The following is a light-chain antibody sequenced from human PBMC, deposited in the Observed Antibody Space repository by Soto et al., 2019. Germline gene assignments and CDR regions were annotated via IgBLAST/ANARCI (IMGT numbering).Light chain of an antibody. V-gene: IGKV1-39*01. J-gene: IGKJ5*01. CDR1: QSVSTY. CDR3: QQSYSTPIT. CDR2: AAS. Sequence: DVQMTQYPSSLSASVGERVTITCRASQSVSTYLNWYQQKPGQAPKLLIYAASTLQSGVPSRFSGSGSGTDFTLTISSLQPEDFATYYCQQSYSTPITFGQGTRLENK.